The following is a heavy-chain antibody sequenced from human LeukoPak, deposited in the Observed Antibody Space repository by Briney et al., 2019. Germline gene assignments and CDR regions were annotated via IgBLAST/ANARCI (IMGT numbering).Heavy chain of an antibody. CDR1: NGFDSYY. Sequence: SETLSLTCAVYNGFDSYYMTIVRQPPGKGLEWVGETTYRGSGNYNPSLKGRATISINVSQRQFSLSLRSVTAADTATYYCGVYGGDWRFDFWGQGTPITVSS. D-gene: IGHD2-21*02. CDR3: GVYGGDWRFDF. V-gene: IGHV4-34*01. CDR2: TTYRGSG. J-gene: IGHJ4*02.